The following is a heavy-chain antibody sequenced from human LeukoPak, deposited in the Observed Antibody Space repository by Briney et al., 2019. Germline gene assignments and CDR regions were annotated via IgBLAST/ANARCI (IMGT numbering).Heavy chain of an antibody. V-gene: IGHV4-39*07. CDR2: IYYSGST. CDR1: GGSISSSSYY. CDR3: ARETEVPGGRSWDF. Sequence: SETLSLTCTVSGGSISSSSYYWGWIRQPPGKGLEWFGSIYYSGSTYYNPTLKSRVTISVDTSKNQFSLKLSSVTAADTAVYYCARETEVPGGRSWDFWGQGTLVTVSS. D-gene: IGHD6-19*01. J-gene: IGHJ4*02.